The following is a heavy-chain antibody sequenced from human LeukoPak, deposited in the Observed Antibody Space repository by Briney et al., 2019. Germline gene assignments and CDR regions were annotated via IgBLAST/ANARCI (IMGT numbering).Heavy chain of an antibody. CDR2: ISGSGGST. CDR3: AKDLTTPWGSYEFVLDY. D-gene: IGHD1-26*01. CDR1: GFTFSSYA. V-gene: IGHV3-23*01. Sequence: GGSLRLSCAASGFTFSSYAMSWVRQAPGKGLEWVSAISGSGGSTYYADSVKGRFTISRDNSKNTLYLQMNSLRAEDTAVYCCAKDLTTPWGSYEFVLDYWGQGTLVTVSS. J-gene: IGHJ4*02.